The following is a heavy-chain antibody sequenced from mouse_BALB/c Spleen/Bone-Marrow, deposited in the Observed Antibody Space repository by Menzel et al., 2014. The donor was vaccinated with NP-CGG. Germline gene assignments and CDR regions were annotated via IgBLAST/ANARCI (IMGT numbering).Heavy chain of an antibody. CDR3: AFYYGNYGDY. CDR1: GYTFTDYW. Sequence: QVQLKQSGAELVMPGASVKMSCKASGYTFTDYWMHWVKQRPGQGLEWIGAIDTSDSYTSYNQKSKGKATLTVDESSSTAYMQLSSLTSEDSAVYYCAFYYGNYGDYWGQGTTLTVSS. D-gene: IGHD2-1*01. V-gene: IGHV1-69*01. J-gene: IGHJ2*01. CDR2: IDTSDSYT.